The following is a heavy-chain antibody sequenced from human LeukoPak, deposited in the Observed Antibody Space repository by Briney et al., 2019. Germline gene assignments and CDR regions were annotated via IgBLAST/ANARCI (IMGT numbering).Heavy chain of an antibody. V-gene: IGHV3-23*01. CDR3: AKVRHIVVVTAAFDY. CDR1: GFTFSSYA. D-gene: IGHD2-21*02. CDR2: ISGSGGST. Sequence: GGSLRLSCAASGFTFSSYAMSWVRQAPGQGLEWVSAISGSGGSTYYADSVKGRFTISRDNSKNTLYLQMNSLRAEDTAVYYCAKVRHIVVVTAAFDYWGQGTLVTVSS. J-gene: IGHJ4*02.